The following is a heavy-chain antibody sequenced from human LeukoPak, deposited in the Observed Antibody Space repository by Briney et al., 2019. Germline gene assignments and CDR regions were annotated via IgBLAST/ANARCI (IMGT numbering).Heavy chain of an antibody. V-gene: IGHV3-30*04. CDR3: AAFYPSKNWFDP. CDR1: GFTFSSYA. Sequence: SGGSLRLSCAASGFTFSSYAMHWVRQAPGKGLEWVAVISYDGSNKYYADSVKGRFTISRDNSKNTLYLQMNSLRAEDTAVYYCAAFYPSKNWFDPWGQGTLVTVSS. D-gene: IGHD3-16*02. J-gene: IGHJ5*02. CDR2: ISYDGSNK.